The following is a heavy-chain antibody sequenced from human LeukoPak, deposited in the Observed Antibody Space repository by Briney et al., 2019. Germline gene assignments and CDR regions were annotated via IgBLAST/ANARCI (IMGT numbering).Heavy chain of an antibody. V-gene: IGHV1-69*04. D-gene: IGHD3-3*01. CDR2: IIPILGIA. CDR3: ARGLYYDFWSGYVYYYYGMDV. CDR1: GGTFSSYA. Sequence: SVKFSCKASGGTFSSYAISWVRQAPGQGLEWMGRIIPILGIANYAQKFQGRVTITADKSTSTAYMELSSLRSEDTAVYYCARGLYYDFWSGYVYYYYGMDVWGQGTTVTVSS. J-gene: IGHJ6*02.